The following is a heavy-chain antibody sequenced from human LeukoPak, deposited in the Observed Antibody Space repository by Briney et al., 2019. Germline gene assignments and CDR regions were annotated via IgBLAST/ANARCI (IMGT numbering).Heavy chain of an antibody. D-gene: IGHD2/OR15-2a*01. CDR2: IIPIFGTA. CDR3: ASGFDSTRYYFDY. J-gene: IGHJ4*02. V-gene: IGHV1-69*06. CDR1: GGAFSSYA. Sequence: SVKVSCKASGGAFSSYAISWVRQAPGQGLEWMGGIIPIFGTANYAQKFQGRVTITADKSTSTAYMELSSLRSEDTAVYYCASGFDSTRYYFDYWGQGTLVTVSS.